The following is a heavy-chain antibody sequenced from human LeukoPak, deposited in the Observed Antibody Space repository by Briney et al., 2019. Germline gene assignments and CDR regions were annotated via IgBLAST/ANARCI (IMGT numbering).Heavy chain of an antibody. J-gene: IGHJ4*02. CDR1: GFTFRNYW. V-gene: IGHV3-7*05. D-gene: IGHD2-21*01. CDR3: ARTIHY. Sequence: PGGSLRLSCAASGFTFRNYWMNWVRQAPGKGLEWVATIKEDGGATSYVDSVKGRFTISRDNAESSLYLQMDSLRAEDTALYYCARTIHYWGQGTLVTVSS. CDR2: IKEDGGAT.